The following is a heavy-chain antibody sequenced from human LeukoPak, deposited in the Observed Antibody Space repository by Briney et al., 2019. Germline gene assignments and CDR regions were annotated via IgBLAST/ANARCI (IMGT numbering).Heavy chain of an antibody. CDR2: INHSGST. J-gene: IGHJ4*02. CDR3: ARDKVPGDH. V-gene: IGHV4-34*01. CDR1: GGSFSGYY. Sequence: SETLSLTCAVYGGSFSGYYWNWIRQPPGKGLEWIGEINHSGSTNYIPSLKSRATISVDTSKNQFSLKLSAVTAADTAMYYCARDKVPGDHWGQGTLVTVSS.